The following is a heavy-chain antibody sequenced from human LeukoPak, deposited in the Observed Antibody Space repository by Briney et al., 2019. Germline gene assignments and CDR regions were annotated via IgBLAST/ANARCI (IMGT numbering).Heavy chain of an antibody. CDR3: ARVEASGYDYGAFDY. Sequence: GASVKVSCKASGGTFSSYAISWVRQAPGQGLEWMGGIIPIFGTANYAQKFQGRVTITADESTSTAYMELSSLRSEDTAVYYCARVEASGYDYGAFDYWGQGTLVTVSS. J-gene: IGHJ4*02. CDR2: IIPIFGTA. D-gene: IGHD5-12*01. V-gene: IGHV1-69*13. CDR1: GGTFSSYA.